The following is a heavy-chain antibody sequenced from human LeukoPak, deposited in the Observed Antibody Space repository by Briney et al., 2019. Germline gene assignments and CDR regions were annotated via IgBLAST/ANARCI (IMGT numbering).Heavy chain of an antibody. CDR2: INTDGTVT. J-gene: IGHJ4*02. CDR1: GFTFSKYW. CDR3: ATKQWLAPPPDS. V-gene: IGHV3-74*01. Sequence: PGGSLRLPCAASGFTFSKYWMLWVRQAPGKGLESVSRINTDGTVTTYADSVKGRFTVSRDNADNTMCLQMNSVRDEDTAVYYCATKQWLAPPPDSWGQGTPVTVSS. D-gene: IGHD6-19*01.